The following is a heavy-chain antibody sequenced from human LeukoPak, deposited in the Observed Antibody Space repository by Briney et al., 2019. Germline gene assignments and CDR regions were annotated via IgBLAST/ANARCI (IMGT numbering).Heavy chain of an antibody. Sequence: SVKVSCKASGGTFVNSAINWVRQAPGQGLEWMGRIIPILNIPNYAQKLQGRVTIAADKSTSTAYMELSSLRSDDTAVYYCAREKMEVGYYGLDVWGQGTTVTVSS. J-gene: IGHJ6*02. D-gene: IGHD1-1*01. V-gene: IGHV1-69*04. CDR3: AREKMEVGYYGLDV. CDR2: IIPILNIP. CDR1: GGTFVNSA.